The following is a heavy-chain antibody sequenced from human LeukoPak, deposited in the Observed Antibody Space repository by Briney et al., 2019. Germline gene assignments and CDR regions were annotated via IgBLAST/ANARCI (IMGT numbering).Heavy chain of an antibody. V-gene: IGHV4-39*07. CDR2: IYYSGST. CDR1: GGSISSSGYY. Sequence: SETLSLTCTVSGGSISSSGYYWGWIRQPPGKGLEWIGSIYYSGSTYYNPSLKSRVTISVDTSKNQFSLKLSSVTAADTAVYYSARVPIVVVTAIYFDYWGQGTLVTVYS. D-gene: IGHD2-21*02. CDR3: ARVPIVVVTAIYFDY. J-gene: IGHJ4*02.